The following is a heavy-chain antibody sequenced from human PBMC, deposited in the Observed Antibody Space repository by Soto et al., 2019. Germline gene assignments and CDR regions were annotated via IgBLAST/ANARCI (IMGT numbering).Heavy chain of an antibody. J-gene: IGHJ4*02. CDR2: IGTIRDT. CDR1: GFTFSTYD. D-gene: IGHD2-15*01. V-gene: IGHV3-13*01. Sequence: ESGGGLVQPGGSLRLSCAASGFTFSTYDMHWVRQATGKGLEWVSAIGTIRDTYYLDSVKGRFTISRENAKNSVYLQMNSLRAGDTAVYYCARGGDCSGGSCSPFDYWGQGTLVTVSS. CDR3: ARGGDCSGGSCSPFDY.